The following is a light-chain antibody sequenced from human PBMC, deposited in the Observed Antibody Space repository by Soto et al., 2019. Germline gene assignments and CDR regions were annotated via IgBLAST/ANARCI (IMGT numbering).Light chain of an antibody. Sequence: EIVLTQSPATLSLSPGERATLSCRASQSVTNSFLAWYQQKPGQAPRLLIYGASSRATGIPDRFSGSGSGTDFTLTINRLEPEDFAVYYCQQYGDLPWTFGQGTKVDIK. V-gene: IGKV3-20*01. CDR3: QQYGDLPWT. CDR2: GAS. J-gene: IGKJ1*01. CDR1: QSVTNSF.